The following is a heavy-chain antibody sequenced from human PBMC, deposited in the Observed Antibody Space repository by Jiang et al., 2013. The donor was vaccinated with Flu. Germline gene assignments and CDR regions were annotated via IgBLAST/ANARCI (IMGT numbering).Heavy chain of an antibody. J-gene: IGHJ4*02. Sequence: RQAPGQGLEWMGWISAYNGNTNYAQKLQGRVTMTTDTSTSTAYMELRSLRSDDTAVYYCARDLRYCTNGVCYLAGYWGQGTLVTVSS. CDR2: ISAYNGNT. CDR3: ARDLRYCTNGVCYLAGY. V-gene: IGHV1-18*01. D-gene: IGHD2-8*01.